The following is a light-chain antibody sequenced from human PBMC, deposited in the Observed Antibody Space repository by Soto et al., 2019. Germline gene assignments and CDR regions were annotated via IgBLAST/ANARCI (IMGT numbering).Light chain of an antibody. V-gene: IGKV3-11*01. Sequence: ESVLTQSPATLSLSPGERATLSCRASQSVSSYLAWYQQKPGQAPRLLIYDASNRATGIPARFSGSGSGTDVTLTISSREPEDFAVYYCQQRSNWPPITFGQGTRLEI. CDR2: DAS. CDR1: QSVSSY. J-gene: IGKJ5*01. CDR3: QQRSNWPPIT.